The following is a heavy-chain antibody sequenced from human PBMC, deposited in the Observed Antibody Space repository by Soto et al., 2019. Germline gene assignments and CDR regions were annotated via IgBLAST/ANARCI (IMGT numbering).Heavy chain of an antibody. CDR2: IDVGGDI. V-gene: IGHV3-13*01. J-gene: IGHJ5*02. CDR1: GFTFTSYV. CDR3: VRGDNRSGYGHRRVGP. Sequence: PEGCLRLSCVAGGFTFTSYVIHRVRQVAGKGLEWVSVIDVGGDIYYSDSVKGRFTISRESARNSLYLQMNSLRVGDTAVYYCVRGDNRSGYGHRRVGPCGQ. D-gene: IGHD5-12*01.